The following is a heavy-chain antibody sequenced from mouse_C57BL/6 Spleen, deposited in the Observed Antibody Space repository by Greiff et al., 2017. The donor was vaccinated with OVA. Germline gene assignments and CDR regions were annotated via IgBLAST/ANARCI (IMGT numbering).Heavy chain of an antibody. V-gene: IGHV1-50*01. CDR3: ARGGDITTVVEYYFDY. CDR1: GYTFTSYW. J-gene: IGHJ2*01. CDR2: IDPSDSYT. D-gene: IGHD1-1*01. Sequence: QVQLKQSGAELVKPGASVKLSCKASGYTFTSYWMQWVKQRPGQGLEWIGEIDPSDSYTNYNQKFKGKATLTVDTSSSTAYMQLSSLTSEDSAVYYCARGGDITTVVEYYFDYWGQGTTLTVSS.